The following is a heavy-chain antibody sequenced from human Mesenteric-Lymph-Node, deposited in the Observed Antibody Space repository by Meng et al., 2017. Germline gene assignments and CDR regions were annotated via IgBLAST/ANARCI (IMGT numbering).Heavy chain of an antibody. CDR3: ARIGLRSSHVDWYFDL. Sequence: QVQRQESGPGLVKPSETLSLPCTGAGGSSSSYYWSWIRQPAGKGLEWIGRIYTSGSTNYNPSLKSRVTMSVDTSKNQFSLKLSSVTAADTAVYYCARIGLRSSHVDWYFDLWGRGTLVTVSS. CDR2: IYTSGST. J-gene: IGHJ2*01. CDR1: GGSSSSYY. D-gene: IGHD3-3*01. V-gene: IGHV4-4*07.